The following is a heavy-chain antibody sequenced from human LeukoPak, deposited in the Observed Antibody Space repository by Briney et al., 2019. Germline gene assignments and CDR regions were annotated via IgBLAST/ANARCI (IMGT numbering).Heavy chain of an antibody. Sequence: PGGSLRLSCDASGFTFSTYGMHWVRQAPGKGLEWVAFIRYDGSNKYYADSVKGRFTISRDNSKNTLYLQMNSLRAEDTAVYYCAKGYGDYVLSYFDYWGQGTLVTVSS. D-gene: IGHD4-17*01. CDR3: AKGYGDYVLSYFDY. CDR1: GFTFSTYG. V-gene: IGHV3-30*02. CDR2: IRYDGSNK. J-gene: IGHJ4*02.